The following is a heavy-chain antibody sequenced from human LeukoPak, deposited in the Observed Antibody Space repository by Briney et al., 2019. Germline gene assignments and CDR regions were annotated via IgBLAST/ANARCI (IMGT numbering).Heavy chain of an antibody. CDR3: ARDGVAGTYYFDY. Sequence: ASVKVSCKTSRYTFTNYYLHWVRQAPGQGLEWMGMISPSGGSTSYPQKFQGRVTMTRDTSTSTVYMELSSLRSEDTAVYFCARDGVAGTYYFDYWGQGTLVTISS. CDR1: RYTFTNYY. D-gene: IGHD6-19*01. CDR2: ISPSGGST. V-gene: IGHV1-46*01. J-gene: IGHJ4*02.